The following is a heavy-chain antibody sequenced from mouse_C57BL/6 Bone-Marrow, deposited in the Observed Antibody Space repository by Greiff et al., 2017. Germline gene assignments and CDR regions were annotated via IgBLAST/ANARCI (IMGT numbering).Heavy chain of an antibody. CDR3: ARATYGSSYDDY. J-gene: IGHJ2*01. CDR1: GYSITSGYY. CDR2: ISYDGSN. Sequence: EVKLMESGPGLVKPSQSLSLTCSVTGYSITSGYYWNWIRQFPGNKLEWMGYISYDGSNYYNPSLKNRISITRDTSKNQFFLKLNAVTTEDTATYYCARATYGSSYDDYWGQGTTLTVSS. V-gene: IGHV3-6*01. D-gene: IGHD1-1*01.